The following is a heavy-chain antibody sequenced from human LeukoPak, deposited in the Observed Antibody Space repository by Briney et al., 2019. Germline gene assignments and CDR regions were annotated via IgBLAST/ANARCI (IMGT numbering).Heavy chain of an antibody. D-gene: IGHD6-6*01. Sequence: GGSLRLSCAASGFTFSNYWMNWVRQAPGKGLEWVANIKQDGGEKSYVDSVKGRFTISRDNAKNSLYLQMNSLRAEDTAVYYCARDLSSSRIHPHYFDYWGQGTLVTVSS. CDR1: GFTFSNYW. J-gene: IGHJ4*02. CDR2: IKQDGGEK. CDR3: ARDLSSSRIHPHYFDY. V-gene: IGHV3-7*01.